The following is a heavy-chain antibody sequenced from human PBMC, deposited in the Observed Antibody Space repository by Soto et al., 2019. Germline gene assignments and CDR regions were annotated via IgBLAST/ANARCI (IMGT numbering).Heavy chain of an antibody. J-gene: IGHJ3*02. Sequence: QVQLQESGPGLLKPSETLSLTCTVSGGSISNYYWSWIRQPPGKGLEWVGYMYSSGSTKYNPSLKSRVTISVDTSKSQFSLKLSSVTAADTAVYYCARQPGAVAAWAFDIWGQGTMVTVSS. CDR1: GGSISNYY. CDR2: MYSSGST. CDR3: ARQPGAVAAWAFDI. D-gene: IGHD6-19*01. V-gene: IGHV4-59*08.